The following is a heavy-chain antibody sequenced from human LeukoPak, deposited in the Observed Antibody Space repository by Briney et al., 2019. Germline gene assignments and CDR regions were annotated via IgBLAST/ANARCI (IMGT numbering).Heavy chain of an antibody. D-gene: IGHD3-3*01. CDR1: GFIFSRYA. CDR2: ISGSGGST. Sequence: GGSLRLSCEASGFIFSRYAMNWVRQAPGKGLEWVSGISGSGGSTYYADSVKGRFTISRDNSKNTLYLQMNSLGAEDTAVYYCATRYYDFWSGYYSWDYWGQGTLVTVSS. CDR3: ATRYYDFWSGYYSWDY. V-gene: IGHV3-23*01. J-gene: IGHJ4*02.